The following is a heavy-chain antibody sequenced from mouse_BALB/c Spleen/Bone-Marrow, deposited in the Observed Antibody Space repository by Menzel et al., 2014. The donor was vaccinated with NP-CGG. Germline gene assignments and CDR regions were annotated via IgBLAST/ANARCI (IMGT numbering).Heavy chain of an antibody. Sequence: EVKLVESGGGLVQPGGSLRLSCATSGFTFTDYYMCWVRQPPGKALEWLGFIRNKANGYSTEYSASVKGRFTISRDNSQSILYLQMNTLKAEDSATYYCTRLPYCRNSASFAYWGQGTLVTVSA. CDR3: TRLPYCRNSASFAY. J-gene: IGHJ3*01. V-gene: IGHV7-3*02. CDR2: IRNKANGYST. D-gene: IGHD2-10*01. CDR1: GFTFTDYY.